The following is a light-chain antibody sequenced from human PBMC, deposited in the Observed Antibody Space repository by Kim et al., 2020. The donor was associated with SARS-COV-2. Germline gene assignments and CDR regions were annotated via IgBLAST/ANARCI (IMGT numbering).Light chain of an antibody. Sequence: QSVLTQPASVSGSPGQSITISCTGTSSDVGGYNYVSWYQQHPGKAPKLMIYDVSKRPSGVSNRFSGSKSGNTASLTISGLQAEDEADYYCSSYTSSSTLVFGTGTQLTVL. CDR3: SSYTSSSTLV. J-gene: IGLJ1*01. CDR2: DVS. CDR1: SSDVGGYNY. V-gene: IGLV2-14*01.